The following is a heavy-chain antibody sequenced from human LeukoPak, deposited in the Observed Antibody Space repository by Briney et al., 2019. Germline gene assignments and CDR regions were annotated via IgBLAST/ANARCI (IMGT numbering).Heavy chain of an antibody. J-gene: IGHJ6*03. Sequence: GGSLRLSCAASGFTFSSYSMNWVRQAPGKGLEWVSYISSSSSTIYYADSVRGRFTISRDNARNSLYLQMNSLRVEDTAVYYCARDPYSGTYGNTYYYYMDVWGKGTTVTISS. CDR2: ISSSSSTI. CDR3: ARDPYSGTYGNTYYYYMDV. D-gene: IGHD1-26*01. CDR1: GFTFSSYS. V-gene: IGHV3-48*01.